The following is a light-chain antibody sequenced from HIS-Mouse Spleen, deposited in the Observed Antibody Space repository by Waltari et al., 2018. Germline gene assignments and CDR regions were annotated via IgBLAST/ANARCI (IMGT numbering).Light chain of an antibody. CDR2: EGS. V-gene: IGLV2-23*03. J-gene: IGLJ2*01. CDR1: SSDVGSYNL. CDR3: CSYAGSSTFEV. Sequence: QSALTQPASVSGSPGQSITISCTGTSSDVGSYNLVSWYQQHPGKAPKLRIYEGSKRPSWVSNRFSGSKSGNTASLTISGLQAEDEADYYCCSYAGSSTFEVFGGGTKLTVL.